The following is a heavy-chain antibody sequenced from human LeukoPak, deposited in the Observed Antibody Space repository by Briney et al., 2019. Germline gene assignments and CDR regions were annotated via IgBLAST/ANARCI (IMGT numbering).Heavy chain of an antibody. J-gene: IGHJ4*02. V-gene: IGHV1-2*02. CDR2: INPNSGGT. CDR3: ARDSVVVTAIPTFDY. D-gene: IGHD2-21*02. CDR1: GYTFTGYY. Sequence: ASVKVSCNASGYTFTGYYMDWVRQAPGQGLEWMGWINPNSGGTNYAQKFQGRVTITADKSTSTAYMELSSLRSEDTAVYYCARDSVVVTAIPTFDYWGQGTLVTVSS.